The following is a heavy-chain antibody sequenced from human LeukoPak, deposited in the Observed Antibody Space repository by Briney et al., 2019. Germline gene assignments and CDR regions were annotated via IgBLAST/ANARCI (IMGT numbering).Heavy chain of an antibody. D-gene: IGHD6-13*01. J-gene: IGHJ5*02. CDR2: ISAYNGNT. CDR3: ARDSPRGSSKNWFDP. Sequence: ASVKVSCKASGYTFTSYGISWVRQAPGQGLEWMGWISAYNGNTNYAQKLQGRVTMTTDTSTSTAYMELRSLRSDDTAVYYCARDSPRGSSKNWFDPWGQGTLVTVSS. CDR1: GYTFTSYG. V-gene: IGHV1-18*01.